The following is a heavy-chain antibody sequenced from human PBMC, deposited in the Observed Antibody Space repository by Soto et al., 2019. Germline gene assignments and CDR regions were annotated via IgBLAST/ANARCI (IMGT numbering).Heavy chain of an antibody. V-gene: IGHV3-30-3*01. Sequence: QVQLVESGGGVVQPGRSLRLSCAASGFTFSSYAMHWVRQAPGKGLEWVAVISYDGSNKYYADSVKGRFTISRDNSKNTLYLHMNRLRAEDTAVYYCARETGYYDSSGYYYNAFDIWGQGTMVTVSS. CDR3: ARETGYYDSSGYYYNAFDI. D-gene: IGHD3-22*01. J-gene: IGHJ3*02. CDR2: ISYDGSNK. CDR1: GFTFSSYA.